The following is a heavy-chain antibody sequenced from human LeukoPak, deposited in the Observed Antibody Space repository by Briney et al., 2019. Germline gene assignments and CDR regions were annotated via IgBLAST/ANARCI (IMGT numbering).Heavy chain of an antibody. CDR1: GGSISSYY. D-gene: IGHD1-26*01. V-gene: IGHV4-4*07. J-gene: IGHJ4*02. Sequence: PSETLSLTCTVSGGSISSYYWSWIRQPTGKRLEWIGRISSSGSTNYNPSLKSRITMSVDSSKNQFSLKLNSVTAADTAMYYCARTTPIVGAVSDFGYWGQGTLVTVSS. CDR2: ISSSGST. CDR3: ARTTPIVGAVSDFGY.